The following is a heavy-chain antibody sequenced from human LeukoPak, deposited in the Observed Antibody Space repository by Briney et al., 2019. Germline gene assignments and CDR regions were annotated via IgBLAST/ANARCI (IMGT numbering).Heavy chain of an antibody. J-gene: IGHJ4*02. CDR2: IIPIFGTA. CDR1: GGTLSSYA. CDR3: ALARGGYYYVGFDY. D-gene: IGHD3-22*01. V-gene: IGHV1-69*05. Sequence: SVKVSCKASGGTLSSYAISWVRQAPGQGLEWMGGIIPIFGTANYAQKFQGRVTITTDESTSTAYMELSSLRSEDTAVYYCALARGGYYYVGFDYWGQGTLVTVSS.